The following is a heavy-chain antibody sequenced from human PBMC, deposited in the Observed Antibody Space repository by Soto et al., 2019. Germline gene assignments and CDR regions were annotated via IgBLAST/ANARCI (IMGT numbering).Heavy chain of an antibody. D-gene: IGHD3-16*01. CDR1: GFTFSSYA. V-gene: IGHV3-23*01. CDR2: ISGSGAST. CDR3: AKDTGPQLGDPGLPDY. J-gene: IGHJ4*02. Sequence: HPGGSLRLSCATSGFTFSSYAITWVRQAPAKGLEWVSAISGSGASTYYADSVKGRFTISRDNSKNTLYLQMNSLRAEDTAVYYCAKDTGPQLGDPGLPDYWGQGTLVTVSS.